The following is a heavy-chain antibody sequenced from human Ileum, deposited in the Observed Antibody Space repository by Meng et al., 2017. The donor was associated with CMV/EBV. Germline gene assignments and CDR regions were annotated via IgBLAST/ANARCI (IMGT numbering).Heavy chain of an antibody. Sequence: SETLSLTCTVSGGSISSYYWSWIRQPPGKGLEWIGYIYYSGSTNYNPSLKSRVTISVDTSKNQFSLKLSSVTAADTDVYYCARLVWSGYPSYYYYGMDVWGQGTTVTVSS. CDR1: GGSISSYY. CDR2: IYYSGST. J-gene: IGHJ6*02. D-gene: IGHD3-3*01. V-gene: IGHV4-59*01. CDR3: ARLVWSGYPSYYYYGMDV.